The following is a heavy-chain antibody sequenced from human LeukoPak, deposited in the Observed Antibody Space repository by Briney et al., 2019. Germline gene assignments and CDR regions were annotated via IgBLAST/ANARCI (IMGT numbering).Heavy chain of an antibody. Sequence: GGSLRLSCAASGFTFSSYAMSWVRQAPGKGLEWVAVISYDGSNKYYADSVKGRFTISRDNSKNTLYLQMNSLRAEDTAVYYCARAGSRLAFDIWGQGTMVTVSS. CDR3: ARAGSRLAFDI. CDR2: ISYDGSNK. V-gene: IGHV3-30-3*01. CDR1: GFTFSSYA. J-gene: IGHJ3*02.